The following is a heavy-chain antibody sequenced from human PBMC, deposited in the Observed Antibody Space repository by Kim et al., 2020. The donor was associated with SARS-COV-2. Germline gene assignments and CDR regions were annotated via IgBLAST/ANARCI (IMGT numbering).Heavy chain of an antibody. J-gene: IGHJ4*02. Sequence: ASVKVSCKASGYTFTSYGISWVRQAPGQGLEWMGWISAYNGNTNYAQKLQGRVTMTTDTSTRTAYIEPRSLRSDDTAVYYCARDQIAYYDFWSGYYEVPYYFDYWGQGTLVTVSS. V-gene: IGHV1-18*01. CDR3: ARDQIAYYDFWSGYYEVPYYFDY. CDR2: ISAYNGNT. CDR1: GYTFTSYG. D-gene: IGHD3-3*01.